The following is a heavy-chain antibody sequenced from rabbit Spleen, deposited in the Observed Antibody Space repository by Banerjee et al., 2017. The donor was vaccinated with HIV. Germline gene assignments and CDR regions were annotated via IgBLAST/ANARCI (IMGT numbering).Heavy chain of an antibody. CDR1: GFSFSSRYH. D-gene: IGHD1-1*01. Sequence: QEQLEESGGDLVQPEGSLTLTCTASGFSFSSRYHMCWVRQAPGKGLEWIGCIYTGGSGSTYYASWAKGRFTISKTSSTAVTLKMTSLTAADTATYFCARDTSSSFSSYGMDLWGQGTLVTVS. CDR3: ARDTSSSFSSYGMDL. J-gene: IGHJ6*01. CDR2: IYTGGSGST. V-gene: IGHV1S45*01.